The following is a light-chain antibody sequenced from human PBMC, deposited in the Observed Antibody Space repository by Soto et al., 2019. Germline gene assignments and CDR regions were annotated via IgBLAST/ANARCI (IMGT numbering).Light chain of an antibody. CDR1: QSVSSSY. J-gene: IGKJ2*01. CDR3: QQYGSSYT. V-gene: IGKV3-20*01. CDR2: AAS. Sequence: IVLTQSPGTLSLSPGERATLSCRASQSVSSSYLAWHQQKPGQAPRLLIYAASSRATGIPDRFSGSGSGTDFTLTISRLEPEDFAVYYCQQYGSSYTFGQGTKLEIK.